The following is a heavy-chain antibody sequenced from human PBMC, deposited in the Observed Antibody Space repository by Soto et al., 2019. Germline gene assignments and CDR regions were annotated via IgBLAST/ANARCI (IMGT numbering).Heavy chain of an antibody. J-gene: IGHJ4*02. CDR2: VSGSGNNT. CDR1: GFIFSNYA. D-gene: IGHD3-9*01. CDR3: ARTSRDIDC. V-gene: IGHV3-23*01. Sequence: EVQLLESGGGLVQPGGSVRLSCAASGFIFSNYAMTWVRQAPGKGLECVSSVSGSGNNTYYADSMKGHFTISRDNSKTTLYLQMNGLGPEDTAVYYCARTSRDIDCWGQGTLVTVSA.